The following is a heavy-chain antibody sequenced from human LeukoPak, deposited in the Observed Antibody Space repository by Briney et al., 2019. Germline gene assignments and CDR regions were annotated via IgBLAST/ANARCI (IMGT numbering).Heavy chain of an antibody. CDR1: GGTFSSYA. V-gene: IGHV1-69*13. CDR3: ARDFRSYFGY. J-gene: IGHJ4*02. Sequence: GASVKVSCKASGGTFSSYAISWVRQAPGQGLEWMGGIIPIFGTANYAQKFQGRVTITADESTSTAYMELSSLRSEDTAVDYCARDFRSYFGYWGQGTLVTVSS. CDR2: IIPIFGTA.